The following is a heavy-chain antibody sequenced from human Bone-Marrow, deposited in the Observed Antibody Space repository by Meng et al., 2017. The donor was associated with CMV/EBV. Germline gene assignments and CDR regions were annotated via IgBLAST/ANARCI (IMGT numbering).Heavy chain of an antibody. CDR2: ISAYNGDT. J-gene: IGHJ4*02. D-gene: IGHD5-18*01. CDR3: ARDPKTVRRGNSSGFDY. V-gene: IGHV1-18*01. Sequence: ASVKVSCKASGYTFTSYHITWVRQAPGQGLEWMGWISAYNGDTNYAQKFQGRVTMTTDTSTSIAYMELRSLRSDDTAVFYCARDPKTVRRGNSSGFDYWGQGTLVAFSS. CDR1: GYTFTSYH.